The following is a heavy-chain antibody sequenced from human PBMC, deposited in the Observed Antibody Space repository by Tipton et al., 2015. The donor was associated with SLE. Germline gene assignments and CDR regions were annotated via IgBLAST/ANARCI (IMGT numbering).Heavy chain of an antibody. D-gene: IGHD1-26*01. CDR3: TTDPRMVGARNYFDY. CDR2: IKSQTDGGTT. CDR1: GFAFSNAW. V-gene: IGHV3-15*01. J-gene: IGHJ4*02. Sequence: SLRLSCAASGFAFSNAWMFWVRQAPGKGLEWVGRIKSQTDGGTTDYAAPVKGRFSISRDESKNTLYLQMNSLKTEDTAVYYCTTDPRMVGARNYFDYWGQGTLVTVSS.